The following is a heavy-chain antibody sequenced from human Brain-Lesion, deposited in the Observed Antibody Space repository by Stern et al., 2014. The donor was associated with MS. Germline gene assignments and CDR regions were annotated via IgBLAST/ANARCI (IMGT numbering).Heavy chain of an antibody. J-gene: IGHJ4*02. CDR1: GGSINTNNYY. V-gene: IGHV4-39*01. D-gene: IGHD4-17*01. CDR3: ARTGDDFGDYSLSY. Sequence: VQLVESGPGLVKPSETLSLTCTVSGGSINTNNYYWGWIRQPPGKGLEWIGNIYSSGSTFYSPSLKSRVTMSVDTSKTQSPLKRSSVTAADTAVYYCARTGDDFGDYSLSYWGQGTLVTVSS. CDR2: IYSSGST.